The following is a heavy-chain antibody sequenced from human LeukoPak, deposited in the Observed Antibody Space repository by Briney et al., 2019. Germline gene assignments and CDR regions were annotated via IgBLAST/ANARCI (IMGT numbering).Heavy chain of an antibody. D-gene: IGHD5-12*01. Sequence: PGGSLRLSCAASGFTFSSHWMSWVRRAPGKGLEWVANIKQDGSDKKYVDSVKGRFTISRDNAKNSLYLRMKSLRVEDMAVYYWERARYSGYDSALDYWGEGTLVTVSS. CDR3: ERARYSGYDSALDY. CDR1: GFTFSSHW. V-gene: IGHV3-7*04. CDR2: IKQDGSDK. J-gene: IGHJ4*02.